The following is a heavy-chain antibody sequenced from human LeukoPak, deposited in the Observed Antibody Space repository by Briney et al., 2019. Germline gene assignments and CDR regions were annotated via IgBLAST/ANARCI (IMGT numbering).Heavy chain of an antibody. CDR1: GYTFTSYG. J-gene: IGHJ3*02. Sequence: ASVTVSCKASGYTFTSYGISWVRQAPGQGLEWMGWISAYNGNTNYAQKLQGRVTMTTDTSTSTAYMELRSLRSDDTAVYYCARYYHYGSGSYYNDDAFDIWGQGTMVTVSS. CDR3: ARYYHYGSGSYYNDDAFDI. D-gene: IGHD3-10*01. CDR2: ISAYNGNT. V-gene: IGHV1-18*01.